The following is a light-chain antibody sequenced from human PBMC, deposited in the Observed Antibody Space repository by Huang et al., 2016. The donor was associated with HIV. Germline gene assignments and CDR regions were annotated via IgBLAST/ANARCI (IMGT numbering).Light chain of an antibody. CDR2: DAS. V-gene: IGKV3-20*01. CDR3: QQYGSSPLT. J-gene: IGKJ4*01. CDR1: QTINSRY. Sequence: EIVLTQSPGTLSLSPGERATLSCRASQTINSRYLAWYQQKPGRAPRVLIYDASSRATGIPDRFSGSGSGTDFSLTISGLEPEDFAVYYCQQYGSSPLTFGGGTKVEIK.